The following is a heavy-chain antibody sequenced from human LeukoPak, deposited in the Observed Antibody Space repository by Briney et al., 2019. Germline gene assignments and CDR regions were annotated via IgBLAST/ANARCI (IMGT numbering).Heavy chain of an antibody. CDR2: IYSGGST. V-gene: IGHV3-66*01. CDR1: GFTVSSNY. J-gene: IGHJ4*02. Sequence: TGGSLRLSCAASGFTVSSNYMSWVRQAPGKGLEWVSVIYSGGSTYYADSVEGRFTISRDNSKNTLYLQMNSLRAEDTAVYYCARGLSGYDFDYWGQGTLVTVSS. D-gene: IGHD5-12*01. CDR3: ARGLSGYDFDY.